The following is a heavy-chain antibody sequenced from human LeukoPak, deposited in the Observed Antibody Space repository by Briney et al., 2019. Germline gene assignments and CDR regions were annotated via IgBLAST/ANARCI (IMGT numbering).Heavy chain of an antibody. J-gene: IGHJ5*02. CDR1: GESFSAYS. D-gene: IGHD2-2*01. CDR3: TRERSTPGINWFDP. V-gene: IGHV4-34*01. CDR2: INHSGSS. Sequence: SETLSLTCAVYGESFSAYSWNWIRQSPGKGLEWIGEINHSGSSNYNPSLKSRVTISVDTSKNQTSKRQFSLKLNSVTAADTAVYYCTRERSTPGINWFDPWGQGTLVTVSS.